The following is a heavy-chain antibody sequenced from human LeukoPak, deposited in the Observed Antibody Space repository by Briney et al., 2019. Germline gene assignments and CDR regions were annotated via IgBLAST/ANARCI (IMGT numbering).Heavy chain of an antibody. CDR3: ARGDDSGYYDYFDY. D-gene: IGHD3-22*01. V-gene: IGHV3-53*01. CDR1: GFTVDSNY. Sequence: GGSLRLSCAASGFTVDSNYLSWVRQAPGKGLEWVSTIYTGGNAYYAASVKGRFTISRDFSKNTVFLHMNSLRAEDTAMYYCARGDDSGYYDYFDYWGQGALVTVSS. J-gene: IGHJ4*02. CDR2: IYTGGNA.